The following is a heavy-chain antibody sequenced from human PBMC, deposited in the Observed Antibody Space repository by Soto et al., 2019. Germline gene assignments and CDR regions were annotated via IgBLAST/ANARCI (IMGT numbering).Heavy chain of an antibody. CDR3: AKEFDTSGYYSYYYAMDV. Sequence: HPGGSLRLSCAASGFKFSTFAMSWVRQAPGKGLEWVSSLGDSGTKTYYAASVRGRFIITRDNSKNTVDLQMNSLRAEDTAVYYCAKEFDTSGYYSYYYAMDVWGQGTTVTVSS. J-gene: IGHJ6*02. D-gene: IGHD3-22*01. CDR1: GFKFSTFA. CDR2: LGDSGTKT. V-gene: IGHV3-23*01.